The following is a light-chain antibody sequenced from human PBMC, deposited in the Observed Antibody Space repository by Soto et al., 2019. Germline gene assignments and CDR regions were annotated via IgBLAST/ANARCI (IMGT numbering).Light chain of an antibody. CDR2: DAS. CDR1: PSVSNS. V-gene: IGKV3-15*01. Sequence: ESVLTQSPATLSLSPGERATLSCRASPSVSNSLAWYQHKPGQAPRLLIYDASNRATGIPARFSGSGSGTEFTLTISSLQSEDFAVYYCQQYNSWPLTFGGGTKVEIK. J-gene: IGKJ4*01. CDR3: QQYNSWPLT.